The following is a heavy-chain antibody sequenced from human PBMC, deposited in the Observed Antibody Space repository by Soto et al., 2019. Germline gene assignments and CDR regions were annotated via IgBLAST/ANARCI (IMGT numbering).Heavy chain of an antibody. V-gene: IGHV4-59*08. D-gene: IGHD6-19*01. Sequence: SETLSLTCTVSGGSISSYYWSWIRQPPGKGLEWIGYIYYSGSTNYNPSLKSRVTISVDTSKNQFSLKLSSVTAADTAVYYCARHGVAVAVIDYWGQGTLVTVSS. J-gene: IGHJ4*02. CDR1: GGSISSYY. CDR2: IYYSGST. CDR3: ARHGVAVAVIDY.